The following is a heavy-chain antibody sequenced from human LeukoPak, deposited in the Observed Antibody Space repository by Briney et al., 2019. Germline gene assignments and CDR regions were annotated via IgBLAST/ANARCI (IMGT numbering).Heavy chain of an antibody. CDR2: ISGGGGTT. D-gene: IGHD6-19*01. J-gene: IGHJ4*02. CDR1: GFTFSACG. CDR3: AKSGSTAWLVRMRLYFDY. V-gene: IGHV3-23*01. Sequence: GGSLRLSCAASGFTFSACGMSWVRQAPGKGLEWVSAISGGGGTTHNTHSVKGRFTISRDNSKNTLYLQMNSLRAEDTAVYYCAKSGSTAWLVRMRLYFDYWGQGTLVTVSS.